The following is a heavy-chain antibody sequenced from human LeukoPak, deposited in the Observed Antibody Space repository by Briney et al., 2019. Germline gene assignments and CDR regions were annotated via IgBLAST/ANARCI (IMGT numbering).Heavy chain of an antibody. J-gene: IGHJ4*02. CDR2: ISSSSSTV. V-gene: IGHV3-48*04. CDR3: ARGHTSGWSNFDC. Sequence: GGSLRLSCAASGFTFSSYSMNWVRQAPGKGLEWVSYISSSSSTVYYADSVKGRFTTSRDNAKNSLYLQMSSLRAEDTAVYYCARGHTSGWSNFDCWGLGTLVTVSS. D-gene: IGHD6-19*01. CDR1: GFTFSSYS.